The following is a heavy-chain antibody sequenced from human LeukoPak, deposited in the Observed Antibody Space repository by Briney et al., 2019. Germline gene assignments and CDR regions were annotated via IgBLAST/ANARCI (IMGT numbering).Heavy chain of an antibody. Sequence: ASVKVSCKASGYTFTSYYMHWVRQAPGQGLEWMGLINPNDNSTSYAQKFQGRVTMTRDASTTTAYMELSSLRSEDTAVYYCARDHTYYDWSGRGLDYWGQGTLVTVSS. CDR1: GYTFTSYY. V-gene: IGHV1-46*01. CDR3: ARDHTYYDWSGRGLDY. J-gene: IGHJ4*02. CDR2: INPNDNST. D-gene: IGHD3-3*01.